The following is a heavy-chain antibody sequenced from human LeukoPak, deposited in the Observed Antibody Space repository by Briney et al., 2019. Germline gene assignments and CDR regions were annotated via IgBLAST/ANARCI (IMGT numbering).Heavy chain of an antibody. V-gene: IGHV4-59*01. CDR2: IYYSGST. Sequence: SETLSLTCTVSGGSISSYYWSWIRQPPGKGLEWIGYIYYSGSTNYNPSLKSRVTISVDTSKNQFSLKLSSVTAADTAVYYCARAYYYDSSGYTVEAFDIWGQGRIVTVSS. CDR3: ARAYYYDSSGYTVEAFDI. D-gene: IGHD3-22*01. J-gene: IGHJ3*02. CDR1: GGSISSYY.